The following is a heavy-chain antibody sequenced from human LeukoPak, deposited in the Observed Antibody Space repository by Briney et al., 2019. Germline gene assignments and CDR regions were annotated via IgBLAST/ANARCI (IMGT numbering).Heavy chain of an antibody. CDR2: IYSGGST. D-gene: IGHD3-10*01. Sequence: PGGSLRLSCAASGFTVSSNYMSWVRQAPGKGLEWVSVIYSGGSTYYADSVKGRFTISRDNSKNTLYLQMTNLRAEDTAVYYCAWFRALCAFDIWGQGTMVTVSS. CDR1: GFTVSSNY. CDR3: AWFRALCAFDI. J-gene: IGHJ3*02. V-gene: IGHV3-66*01.